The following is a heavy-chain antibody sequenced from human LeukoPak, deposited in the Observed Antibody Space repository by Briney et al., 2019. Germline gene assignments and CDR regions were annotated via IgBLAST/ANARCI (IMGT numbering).Heavy chain of an antibody. CDR2: VSASCRTT. Sequence: PGGSLRLSCAAAGFTFSSYAMSWVRQAPGKGLEWVSAVSASCRTTYYADSVKGQFTISRDNSKNTLYLQLNSLRAEDTAVYYCAKDIVVVTSGSNAFDIWGQGTMVTVSS. CDR1: GFTFSSYA. CDR3: AKDIVVVTSGSNAFDI. J-gene: IGHJ3*02. D-gene: IGHD2-21*02. V-gene: IGHV3-23*01.